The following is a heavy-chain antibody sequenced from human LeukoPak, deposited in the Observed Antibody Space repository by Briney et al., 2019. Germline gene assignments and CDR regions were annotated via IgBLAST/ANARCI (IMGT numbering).Heavy chain of an antibody. CDR2: IYSGGST. Sequence: PGGSLRLSCAASGFTVGSNYMSWVRQAPGKGLEWVSVIYSGGSTYYADSVKGRFTISRDNSENTLYLQMNSLRAEDTAVYYCARDPEGPTVTTPTDGDYWGQGTLVTVSS. D-gene: IGHD4-17*01. CDR1: GFTVGSNY. V-gene: IGHV3-53*01. J-gene: IGHJ4*02. CDR3: ARDPEGPTVTTPTDGDY.